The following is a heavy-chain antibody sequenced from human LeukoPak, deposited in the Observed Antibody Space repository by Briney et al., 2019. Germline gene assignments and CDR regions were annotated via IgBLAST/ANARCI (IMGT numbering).Heavy chain of an antibody. CDR2: ISSSSSYI. J-gene: IGHJ4*02. CDR1: GFTFSSYT. Sequence: GGTLRLSCAASGFTFSSYTMNWVRQAPGKGLEWVSSISSSSSYIYYADSLKGRFTISRDNAKNSLYLQMNSLRAEDTAVYYCARGTYSFDYWGQGTLVTVSS. CDR3: ARGTYSFDY. V-gene: IGHV3-21*01. D-gene: IGHD4-11*01.